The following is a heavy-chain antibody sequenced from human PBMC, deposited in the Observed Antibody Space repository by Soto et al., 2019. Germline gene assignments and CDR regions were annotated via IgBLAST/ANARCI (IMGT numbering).Heavy chain of an antibody. V-gene: IGHV1-3*05. D-gene: IGHD2-21*02. J-gene: IGHJ4*02. CDR2: INAGNGNT. CDR3: ARSIVVVTALDY. CDR1: GYTFTSYA. Sequence: QVQLVQSGAEEKKPGASVKVSCKASGYTFTSYAMHWVRQAPGQRLEWVGWINAGNGNTKYSQKFQGRVTITRDTSARTAYRELSSLRSEDTAVYYCARSIVVVTALDYWGQGALVTVSS.